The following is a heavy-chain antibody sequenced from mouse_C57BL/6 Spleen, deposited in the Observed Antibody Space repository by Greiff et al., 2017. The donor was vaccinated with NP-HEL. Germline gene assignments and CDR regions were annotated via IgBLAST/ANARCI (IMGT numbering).Heavy chain of an antibody. CDR1: GYTFTSYW. V-gene: IGHV1-72*01. Sequence: QQSCKASGYTFTSYWMHWVKQRPGRGLEWIGRIDPNSGGTKYNEKFKSKATLTVDKPSSTAYMQLSSLTSEDSAVYYCARGIPTYYYFDYWGQGTTLTVSS. J-gene: IGHJ2*01. D-gene: IGHD1-1*01. CDR2: IDPNSGGT. CDR3: ARGIPTYYYFDY.